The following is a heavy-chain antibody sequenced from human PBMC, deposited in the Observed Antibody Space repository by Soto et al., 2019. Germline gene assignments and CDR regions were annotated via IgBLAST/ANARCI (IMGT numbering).Heavy chain of an antibody. V-gene: IGHV3-23*01. D-gene: IGHD2-15*01. Sequence: GGTRRLSWAAPGFSFGSSVMSWVSQAPGKGLEWVSALSGSSSSTYYADSVKGRFTISRDNSKNTLYLQMNSLRADDTAVYYYAEDLRGSVWGQGTTLTVSS. J-gene: IGHJ6*02. CDR1: GFSFGSSV. CDR2: LSGSSSST. CDR3: AEDLRGSV.